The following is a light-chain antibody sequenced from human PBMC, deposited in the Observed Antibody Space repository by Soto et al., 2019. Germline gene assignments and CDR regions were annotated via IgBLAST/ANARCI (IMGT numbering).Light chain of an antibody. CDR2: RNN. J-gene: IGLJ2*01. CDR1: SSNIGSNY. CDR3: AAWDDSLSVLL. Sequence: QSVLTQPPSASGTPGQRVTISCSGSSSNIGSNYVYWYQQLPGTAPKLLIYRNNQRPLGVPDRFSGSKSRTSASLAISGLRSEDEDDYYCAAWDDSLSVLLFGGGTKVTVL. V-gene: IGLV1-47*01.